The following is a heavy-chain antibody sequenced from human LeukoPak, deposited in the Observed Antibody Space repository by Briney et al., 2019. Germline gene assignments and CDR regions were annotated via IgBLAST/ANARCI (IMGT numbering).Heavy chain of an antibody. V-gene: IGHV1-69*04. D-gene: IGHD1-26*01. CDR1: GGTFSSYA. CDR2: IIPIFGIA. J-gene: IGHJ4*02. Sequence: SVKVCCKASGGTFSSYAISWGRQAPGQGLEWMGRIIPIFGIANYAQKFQGRVTITADKSTSTAYMELSSLRSEDTAVYYCARAESGSYYHFDYWGQGTLVTVSS. CDR3: ARAESGSYYHFDY.